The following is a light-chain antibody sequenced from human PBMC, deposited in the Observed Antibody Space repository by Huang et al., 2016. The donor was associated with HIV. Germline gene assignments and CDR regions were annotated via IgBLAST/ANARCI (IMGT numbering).Light chain of an antibody. J-gene: IGKJ5*01. Sequence: ERVMTQSPATLSVAPGERVTLSCRASHSVSSNLAWYQQKPGQTHRLLIHGTSTRATGIPARFSCSGSGTEFTLAISSLQSEDSGVYFCQQYDNWPLTFGQGTRLEIK. CDR1: HSVSSN. V-gene: IGKV3-15*01. CDR3: QQYDNWPLT. CDR2: GTS.